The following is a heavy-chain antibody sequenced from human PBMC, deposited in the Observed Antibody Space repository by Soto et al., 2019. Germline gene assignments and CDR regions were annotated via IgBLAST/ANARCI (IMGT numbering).Heavy chain of an antibody. Sequence: EVQLVESGGGLVQPGGSLRLTCEGSGFTFSNYDMHCVRQVTGKGLEWVSTIGTAGDTYYPGSVKGRFTISRENAKNSLYIQMNSLRAEDTAVYYCARGRLISLYYFAYWGQGTLVTVSS. D-gene: IGHD2-15*01. J-gene: IGHJ4*02. CDR1: GFTFSNYD. V-gene: IGHV3-13*01. CDR2: IGTAGDT. CDR3: ARGRLISLYYFAY.